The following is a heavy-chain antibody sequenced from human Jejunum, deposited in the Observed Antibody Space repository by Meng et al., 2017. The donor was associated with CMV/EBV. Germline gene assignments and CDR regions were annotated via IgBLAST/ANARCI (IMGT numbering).Heavy chain of an antibody. Sequence: SGASISSPTFYWAWIRQPPGEGLEWIGSVFYSENTNYNPSLKGRVTISLDTSKNQFSLNMSPVTAADTAVYYCARDRDVNYGLFDYWGQGTLVTVSS. CDR2: VFYSENT. D-gene: IGHD4-11*01. V-gene: IGHV4-39*07. CDR1: GASISSPTFY. J-gene: IGHJ4*02. CDR3: ARDRDVNYGLFDY.